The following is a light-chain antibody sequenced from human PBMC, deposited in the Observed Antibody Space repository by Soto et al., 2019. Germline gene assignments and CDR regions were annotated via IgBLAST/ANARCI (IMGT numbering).Light chain of an antibody. J-gene: IGLJ1*01. CDR2: EAS. CDR1: SSDVGSYNF. V-gene: IGLV2-23*01. CDR3: VSYAGSYTYD. Sequence: QSVLTQPASVSASPGQSITISCTGTSSDVGSYNFVSWYQQYPGKAPKVMIYEASKRPSGVSNRFSASKSGNTASLTISGLQADDEADYYCVSYAGSYTYDVATGTKV.